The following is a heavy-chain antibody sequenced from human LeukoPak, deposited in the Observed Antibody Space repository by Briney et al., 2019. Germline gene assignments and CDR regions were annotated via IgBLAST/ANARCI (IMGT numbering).Heavy chain of an antibody. CDR1: GYSISSGYS. V-gene: IGHV4-38-2*01. D-gene: IGHD5-24*01. CDR3: ARFRGGVGWEY. Sequence: PSETLSLTCAVSGYSISSGYSWVWIRQPPGKGLEWIGSITHTGTTYYNPSLESRVTLSRDTSKNQFSLNLSSVAAADTARYYCARFRGGVGWEYWGQGTLVTVSS. J-gene: IGHJ4*02. CDR2: ITHTGTT.